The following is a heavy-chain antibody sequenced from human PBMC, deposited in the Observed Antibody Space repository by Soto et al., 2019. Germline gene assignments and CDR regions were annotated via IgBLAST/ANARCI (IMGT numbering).Heavy chain of an antibody. CDR1: GGSFSSYV. Sequence: GASVKVSCTASGGSFSSYVIIWVRQAPGQGLEWMGGIIPIFGTANYAQKFQGRVTITADKSTSTAYMELSSLRSEDTAVYYCASGFLRNWFDPWGHGTLVTVS. J-gene: IGHJ5*02. V-gene: IGHV1-69*06. D-gene: IGHD3-10*01. CDR3: ASGFLRNWFDP. CDR2: IIPIFGTA.